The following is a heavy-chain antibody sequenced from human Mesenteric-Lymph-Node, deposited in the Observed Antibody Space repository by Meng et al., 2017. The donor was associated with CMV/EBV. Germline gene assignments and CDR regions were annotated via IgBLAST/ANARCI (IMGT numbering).Heavy chain of an antibody. D-gene: IGHD3-10*01. V-gene: IGHV2-5*02. CDR3: AHLASYYGSGSYSPFGY. Sequence: SLSTSGVGVGWIRQPPGKALGWLALIYWDDDKRYSPSLKSRLTITKDTSKNQVVLTMTNMDPVDTATYYCAHLASYYGSGSYSPFGYWGQGTLVTVSS. J-gene: IGHJ4*02. CDR2: IYWDDDK. CDR1: SLSTSGVG.